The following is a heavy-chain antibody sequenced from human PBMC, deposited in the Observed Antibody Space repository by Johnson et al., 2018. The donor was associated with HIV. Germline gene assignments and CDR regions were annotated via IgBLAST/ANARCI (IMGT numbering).Heavy chain of an antibody. J-gene: IGHJ3*01. Sequence: VQLVESGGGLVKPGGSLRLSCAASGFTFSNAWMSWVRQAPGKGLEWVSSISGGSTYYADSRKGRFTISRDNSKNTLHLQMNSLRAEDTAVYYCAREGVSGSYYDAFDLWGQGTMVTVSS. CDR1: GFTFSNAW. V-gene: IGHV3-38-3*01. D-gene: IGHD1-26*01. CDR3: AREGVSGSYYDAFDL. CDR2: ISGGST.